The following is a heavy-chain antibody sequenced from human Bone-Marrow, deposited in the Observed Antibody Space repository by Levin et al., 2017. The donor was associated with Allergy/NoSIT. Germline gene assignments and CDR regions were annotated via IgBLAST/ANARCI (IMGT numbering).Heavy chain of an antibody. V-gene: IGHV3-23*01. Sequence: GGSLRLSCAASGLSLSTYATSWVRQAPGKGLEWVSAISASGGSTYYADSVKGRFTISRDNSKNTLYLQMHSLRVEDTALYYCAKGLPHRSGWYWGGVDFWGQGTLVTVSS. D-gene: IGHD6-19*01. J-gene: IGHJ4*02. CDR3: AKGLPHRSGWYWGGVDF. CDR2: ISASGGST. CDR1: GLSLSTYA.